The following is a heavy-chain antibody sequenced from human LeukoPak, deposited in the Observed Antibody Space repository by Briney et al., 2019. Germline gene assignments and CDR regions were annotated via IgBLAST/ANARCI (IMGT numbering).Heavy chain of an antibody. CDR3: TTDTWYSAGH. CDR1: GFTFSIYA. V-gene: IGHV3-23*01. J-gene: IGHJ4*02. Sequence: GGSLRLSCAGSGFTFSIYAMNWFRQAPGEGLEWVSGLSGNGRIVNYADSVKGRFTISRDNSKNTLSLQMNSLRAEDTAIYYCTTDTWYSAGHWGQGTLVTVSS. CDR2: LSGNGRIV. D-gene: IGHD2-15*01.